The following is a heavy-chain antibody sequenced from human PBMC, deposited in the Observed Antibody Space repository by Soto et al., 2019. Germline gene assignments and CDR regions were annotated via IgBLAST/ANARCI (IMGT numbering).Heavy chain of an antibody. CDR1: GFTFSGAA. Sequence: PGGSLRLSCAAPGFTFSGAAMHWVRQASGKGLEWVGRIRSKANSYATAYAASVKGRFTISRDDSKNTAYLQMNSLKTEDTAVYYCTRHKDVGYCSSTSCYGRVNYYYYYGMDVWGQGTTVTVSS. CDR3: TRHKDVGYCSSTSCYGRVNYYYYYGMDV. CDR2: IRSKANSYAT. J-gene: IGHJ6*02. V-gene: IGHV3-73*01. D-gene: IGHD2-2*01.